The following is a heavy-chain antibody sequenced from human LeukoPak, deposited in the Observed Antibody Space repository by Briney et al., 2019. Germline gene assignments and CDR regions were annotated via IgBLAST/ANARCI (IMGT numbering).Heavy chain of an antibody. V-gene: IGHV3-7*01. Sequence: PGRSLRLSCAASGITFSSYAMHWVRQAPGKGLEWVANIKQDGSEKYYVDSVEGRFTISRDNAKNSLYLQMNSLRPEDTAVYYCAKGGASVTRYVDYWGQGTLVTVSS. D-gene: IGHD4-17*01. CDR1: GITFSSYA. CDR2: IKQDGSEK. CDR3: AKGGASVTRYVDY. J-gene: IGHJ4*02.